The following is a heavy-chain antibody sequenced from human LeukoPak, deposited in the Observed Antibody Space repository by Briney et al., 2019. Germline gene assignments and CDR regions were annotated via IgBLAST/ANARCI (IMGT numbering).Heavy chain of an antibody. D-gene: IGHD6-19*01. CDR3: ARVWYSSGWSREGYFQH. J-gene: IGHJ1*01. CDR2: INHSGST. V-gene: IGHV4-34*01. CDR1: GGSFSGYY. Sequence: SETLSLTCAVYGGSFSGYYRSWIRQPPGKGLEWIGEINHSGSTNYNPSLKSRVTISVDTSKNQFSLKLSSVTAADTAVYYCARVWYSSGWSREGYFQHWGQGTLVTVSS.